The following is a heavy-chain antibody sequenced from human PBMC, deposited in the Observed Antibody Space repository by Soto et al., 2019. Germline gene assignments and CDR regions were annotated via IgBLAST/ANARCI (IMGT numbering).Heavy chain of an antibody. CDR3: AKAPWRAYCGGDYFVDY. CDR1: GFSFRGYA. J-gene: IGHJ4*02. CDR2: ISFDGSNK. V-gene: IGHV3-30*18. Sequence: QVQLVESGGGVVQPGRSLRLSCAASGFSFRGYAMYWVRQAPGKGLEWVAIISFDGSNKYYADSVEGRFTISRDNSISSLFLQMDSLRPVDTAVYYCAKAPWRAYCGGDYFVDYWGQGTLVTVSS. D-gene: IGHD2-21*02.